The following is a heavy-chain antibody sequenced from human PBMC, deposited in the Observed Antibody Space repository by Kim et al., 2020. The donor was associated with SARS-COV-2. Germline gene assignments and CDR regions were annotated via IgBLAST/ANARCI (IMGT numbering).Heavy chain of an antibody. CDR2: INHSGST. CDR3: ARGLILYYGSGIPLLPLDY. CDR1: GGSFSGYY. Sequence: SETLSLTCAVYGGSFSGYYWSWIRQPPGKGLEWIGEINHSGSTNYNPSLKSRVTISVDTSKNQFSLKLSSVTAADTAVYYCARGLILYYGSGIPLLPLDYWGQGTLVTVSS. D-gene: IGHD3-10*01. V-gene: IGHV4-34*01. J-gene: IGHJ4*02.